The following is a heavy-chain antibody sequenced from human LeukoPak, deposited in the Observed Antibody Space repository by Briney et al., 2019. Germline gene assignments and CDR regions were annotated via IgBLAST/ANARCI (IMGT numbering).Heavy chain of an antibody. CDR3: ARDYLMGDSSGPPYDY. V-gene: IGHV1-46*01. CDR2: INPSGGST. J-gene: IGHJ4*02. Sequence: ASVKVSCKASGYTFTSYYMHWVRQAPGQGLEWMGLINPSGGSTSYAQKFQGRVTMTRDTSTSTVYMELSSLRSEDTAVYYCARDYLMGDSSGPPYDYWGQGTLVTVSS. CDR1: GYTFTSYY. D-gene: IGHD3-22*01.